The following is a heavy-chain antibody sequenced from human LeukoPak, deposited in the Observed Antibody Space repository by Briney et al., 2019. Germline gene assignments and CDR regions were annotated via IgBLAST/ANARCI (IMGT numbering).Heavy chain of an antibody. CDR1: GGSISSGGYS. V-gene: IGHV4-30-2*01. Sequence: SETLSLTCAVSGGSISSGGYSWSWIRQPPGKGLEWIGYIYHSGSTYYNPSLKSRVTISVDRSKNQFSLKLSSVTAADTAVYYCARGGGKGSYYGMDVWGQGTTVTVSS. CDR2: IYHSGST. D-gene: IGHD4-23*01. J-gene: IGHJ6*02. CDR3: ARGGGKGSYYGMDV.